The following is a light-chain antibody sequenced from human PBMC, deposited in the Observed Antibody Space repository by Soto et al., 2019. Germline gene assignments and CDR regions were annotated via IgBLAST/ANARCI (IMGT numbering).Light chain of an antibody. V-gene: IGKV1-39*01. CDR2: AAS. J-gene: IGKJ4*01. Sequence: DIQMTQSPSSLSASVGDRVTMTCRASQSISSHLNWYQQKPGKAPKLLIYAASSLQSGVPSRFSGSGSGTDVTLTISSLQPEDFATYYCQQSYSMPLTFGGGTKVDIK. CDR1: QSISSH. CDR3: QQSYSMPLT.